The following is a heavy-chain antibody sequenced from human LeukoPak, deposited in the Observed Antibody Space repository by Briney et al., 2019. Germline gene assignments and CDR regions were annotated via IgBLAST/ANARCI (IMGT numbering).Heavy chain of an antibody. CDR1: GYTFTGYY. V-gene: IGHV1-2*06. Sequence: GASVTVSCKASGYTFTGYYMHWVRQAPGQGLEWMGRINPNSGGTNYAQKFQGRVTMTRDTSISTAYMELSRLRSDDTAVYYCARSVDYSGSYRNWDQGTLVTVS. J-gene: IGHJ4*02. CDR3: ARSVDYSGSYRN. D-gene: IGHD1-26*01. CDR2: INPNSGGT.